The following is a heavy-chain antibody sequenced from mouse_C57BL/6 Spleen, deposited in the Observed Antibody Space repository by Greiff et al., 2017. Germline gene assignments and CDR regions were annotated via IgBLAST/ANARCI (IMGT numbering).Heavy chain of an antibody. D-gene: IGHD2-4*01. CDR2: IYPGDGDS. CDR3: ARSGDDYDGSPWFAD. V-gene: IGHV1-80*01. J-gene: IGHJ3*01. CDR1: GYAFSSYW. Sequence: VQLQQSGAELVKPGASVKISCKASGYAFSSYWMNWVKQRPGKGLEWIGQIYPGDGDSNYNGKFKGKATLTADKASSTAYMQLSSLTSEDSAVYFCARSGDDYDGSPWFADWGQGTLVTVSA.